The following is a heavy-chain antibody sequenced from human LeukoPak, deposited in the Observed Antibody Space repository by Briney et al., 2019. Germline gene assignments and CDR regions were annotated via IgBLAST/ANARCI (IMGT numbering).Heavy chain of an antibody. V-gene: IGHV3-9*01. CDR2: ISWNSGSI. CDR1: XXTXDDXX. Sequence: SLRLSCAASXXTXDDXXMHWVXQXXXXXXXXXSGISWNSGSIGYADSVKGRFTISRDNAKNSLYLQMNSLRAEDTALYYCAKVAVAGRIYFDYWGQGTLVTVSS. D-gene: IGHD6-19*01. J-gene: IGHJ4*02. CDR3: AKVAVAGRIYFDY.